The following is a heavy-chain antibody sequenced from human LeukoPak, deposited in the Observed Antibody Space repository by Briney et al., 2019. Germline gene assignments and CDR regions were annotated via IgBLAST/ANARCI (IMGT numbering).Heavy chain of an antibody. Sequence: GGSLRLSCAGSGLTFSSYAMTWVRQAPGKRPEWVSSITNSGSSTYYADSVRGRFTISRDNSKNTLYLQMFGLRAEDTAVYFCAKYIFSSTPYFDYWGQGTLVTVSS. D-gene: IGHD6-13*01. CDR3: AKYIFSSTPYFDY. V-gene: IGHV3-23*01. J-gene: IGHJ4*02. CDR2: ITNSGSST. CDR1: GLTFSSYA.